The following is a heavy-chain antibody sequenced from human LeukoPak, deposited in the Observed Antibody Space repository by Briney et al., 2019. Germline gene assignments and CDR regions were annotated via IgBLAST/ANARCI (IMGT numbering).Heavy chain of an antibody. CDR1: GGSIFSYY. CDR2: IYPNGIT. D-gene: IGHD3-22*01. V-gene: IGHV4-4*08. Sequence: SETLSLTCTVSGGSIFSYYWNWIRQPPGKGLEWIGYIYPNGITSYNPSLRSRGAISIATSKNQFSLRLRSVTAADTAIYYCARRAYYDTSGYYPTSGYFDLWGRGTLVTVSS. J-gene: IGHJ2*01. CDR3: ARRAYYDTSGYYPTSGYFDL.